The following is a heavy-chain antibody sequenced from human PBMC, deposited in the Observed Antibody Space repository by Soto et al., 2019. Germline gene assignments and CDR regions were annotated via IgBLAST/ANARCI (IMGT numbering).Heavy chain of an antibody. CDR3: ASERGYSGYDYYYYYGMDV. CDR2: INPSGGST. V-gene: IGHV1-46*01. J-gene: IGHJ6*02. D-gene: IGHD5-12*01. CDR1: RYTFAGCY. Sequence: ASVKGSCKACRYTFAGCYIHWVRQSPVQGLEWMGIINPSGGSTSYAQKFQGRVTMTRDTSTSTVYMELSSLRSEDTAVYYCASERGYSGYDYYYYYGMDVWGQGTTVTVSS.